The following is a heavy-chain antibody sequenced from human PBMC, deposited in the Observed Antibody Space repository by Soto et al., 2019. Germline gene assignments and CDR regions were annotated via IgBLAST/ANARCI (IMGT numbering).Heavy chain of an antibody. J-gene: IGHJ4*02. D-gene: IGHD2-15*01. V-gene: IGHV4-4*02. CDR1: DGFISSSNY. CDR2: VYHNGGP. Sequence: QVQLQESGPGLVKPSGTLSLTCAVSDGFISSSNYWRWVRQPRGKGLEWIGQVYHNGGPSYNPSLRSRVTMSIDKSKNQFSLNLSAVTAADTAVYFCVSHGGRIFDYWGPGHLVTVSS. CDR3: VSHGGRIFDY.